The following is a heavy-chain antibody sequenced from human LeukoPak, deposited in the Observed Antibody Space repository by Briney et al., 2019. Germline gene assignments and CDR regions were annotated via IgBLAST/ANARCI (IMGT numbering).Heavy chain of an antibody. CDR2: IKQDGSEK. V-gene: IGHV3-7*01. J-gene: IGHJ3*02. CDR3: ARQADYYYRDAFDI. Sequence: GGSLRLSCAASGFTFSSYWMSWVRQAPGKGLEWVANIKQDGSEKYYVDSVKGRFTISRDNAKNSLYLQMNSLRAEDTAVYYCARQADYYYRDAFDIWGQGTMVTVSS. D-gene: IGHD3-10*01. CDR1: GFTFSSYW.